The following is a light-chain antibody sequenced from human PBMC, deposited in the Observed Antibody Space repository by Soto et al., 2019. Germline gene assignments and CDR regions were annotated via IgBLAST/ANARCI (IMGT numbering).Light chain of an antibody. Sequence: DIQMTQSPSTLSGSVGDRVTITCRASQTISSWLAWYQQKPGKAPKLLIYDASSLESGVPSRFSGSGSGTEFTLTISSLQPEDFATYYCQQYNSYSGTFGQGTKVDI. CDR1: QTISSW. CDR2: DAS. V-gene: IGKV1-5*01. J-gene: IGKJ1*01. CDR3: QQYNSYSGT.